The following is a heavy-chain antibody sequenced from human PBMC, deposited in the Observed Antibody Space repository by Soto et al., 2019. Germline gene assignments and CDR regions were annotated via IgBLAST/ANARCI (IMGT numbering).Heavy chain of an antibody. Sequence: SETLSLTCTVSGGSTSSYYWSWIRQPPGKGLEWIGYIYYSGSTNYNPSLKSRVTISVDTSKNQFSLKLSSVTAADTAVYYCARVYAAIVDYYDSSGYLPNAFDIWGQGTMVTVSS. CDR2: IYYSGST. V-gene: IGHV4-59*01. CDR1: GGSTSSYY. J-gene: IGHJ3*02. D-gene: IGHD3-22*01. CDR3: ARVYAAIVDYYDSSGYLPNAFDI.